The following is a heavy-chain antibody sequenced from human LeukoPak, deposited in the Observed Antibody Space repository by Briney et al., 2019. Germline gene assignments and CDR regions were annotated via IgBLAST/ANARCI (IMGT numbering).Heavy chain of an antibody. CDR3: ARDPVDGYSQFDY. Sequence: ASVRVSCKASGYTLTDHHVSWVRQAPGQGLEWMGWIMSKNNGIKYAEEFQGRVTMTRDTSINTAYLELSRLRSDDTAIYYCARDPVDGYSQFDYWGQGTLVTVSS. J-gene: IGHJ4*02. D-gene: IGHD5-24*01. CDR1: GYTLTDHH. CDR2: IMSKNNGI. V-gene: IGHV1-2*02.